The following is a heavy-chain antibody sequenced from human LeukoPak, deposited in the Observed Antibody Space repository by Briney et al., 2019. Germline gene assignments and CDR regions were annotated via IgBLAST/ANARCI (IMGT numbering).Heavy chain of an antibody. V-gene: IGHV1-8*01. J-gene: IGHJ4*02. Sequence: ASVKVSCKASGYTFTNYDINWVRQDTGQGLEWLGWMSASSGNTGYAQKFQGRVSMTRATSISTAYLELTSLTFDDTAVYYCARTPPKGDIDYWGQGTLVTVSS. CDR2: MSASSGNT. CDR1: GYTFTNYD. CDR3: ARTPPKGDIDY. D-gene: IGHD2-21*02.